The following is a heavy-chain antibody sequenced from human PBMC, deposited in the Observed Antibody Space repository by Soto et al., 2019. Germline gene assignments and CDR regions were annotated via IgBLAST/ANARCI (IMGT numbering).Heavy chain of an antibody. CDR2: VYWNDER. CDR1: GFSLTTTGVG. Sequence: QIAWQESGPTVVKPTQTLTLTCTFSGFSLTTTGVGVGWIRHAPGKALEWLAMVYWNDERRYSSSLKSRLTITQDTSKNQVVLTMTYMDPVDTATYFCAHYDSSGYLSHFDSWGQGTLVTVSS. CDR3: AHYDSSGYLSHFDS. J-gene: IGHJ4*02. D-gene: IGHD3-22*01. V-gene: IGHV2-5*01.